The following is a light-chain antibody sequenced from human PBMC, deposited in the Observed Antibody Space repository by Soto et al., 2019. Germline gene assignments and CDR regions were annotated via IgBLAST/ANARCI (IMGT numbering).Light chain of an antibody. V-gene: IGLV2-14*01. CDR3: SSHSSSSTLVV. CDR2: DVS. CDR1: SSDVGGYNY. Sequence: QSALTQPASVSGSPGQSITISCTGTSSDVGGYNYVSWYQQHPGKAPKLMIYDVSNRPSGVSNRFSGSKSGNTASLTISGLQAEDEADYYCSSHSSSSTLVVFGEGTKLTVL. J-gene: IGLJ2*01.